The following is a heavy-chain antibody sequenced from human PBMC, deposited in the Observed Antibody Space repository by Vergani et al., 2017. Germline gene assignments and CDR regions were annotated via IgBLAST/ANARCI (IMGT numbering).Heavy chain of an antibody. J-gene: IGHJ4*02. CDR2: IYPGDSDT. CDR3: ARLSGNDGYVYFDY. Sequence: EVPLVQSGAEVKEPGESLRISCKGSGYNFATEWIGWVRQMPGKGLEWMGIIYPGDSDTKYNPSFQGQVTISVDKSISVAYLQWDSLQASDTAIYYCARLSGNDGYVYFDYWGQGTLVTVSS. V-gene: IGHV5-51*01. D-gene: IGHD5-18*01. CDR1: GYNFATEW.